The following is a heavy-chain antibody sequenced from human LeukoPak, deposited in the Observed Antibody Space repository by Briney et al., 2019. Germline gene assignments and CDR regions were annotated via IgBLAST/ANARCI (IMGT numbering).Heavy chain of an antibody. CDR3: AGTPYCSSDNCYRFYNGNDAFNI. CDR1: GDSISSYY. Sequence: SETLSLTCAVSGDSISSYYWSWIRQPPGGGLGWMGYIYTSGSTNSTPALRSPVTISVDTSKTQFSLKLSSVPAADTAVYYCAGTPYCSSDNCYRFYNGNDAFNIWGQGTKVTVSS. CDR2: IYTSGST. V-gene: IGHV4-4*09. J-gene: IGHJ3*02. D-gene: IGHD2-2*01.